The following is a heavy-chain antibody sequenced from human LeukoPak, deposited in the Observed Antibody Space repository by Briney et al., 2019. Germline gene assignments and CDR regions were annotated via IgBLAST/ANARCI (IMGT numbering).Heavy chain of an antibody. J-gene: IGHJ4*02. CDR2: IKQDGSEK. D-gene: IGHD6-19*01. CDR3: ARDAGWFNLDY. V-gene: IGHV3-7*04. Sequence: PGGSLRLSCAASGFTFSSYWMSWVRQAPGRGLEWVANIKQDGSEKHYVDSVKGRFTISRDNAKNSLYPQMNSLRAEDTAVYYCARDAGWFNLDYWGQGTLVTVSS. CDR1: GFTFSSYW.